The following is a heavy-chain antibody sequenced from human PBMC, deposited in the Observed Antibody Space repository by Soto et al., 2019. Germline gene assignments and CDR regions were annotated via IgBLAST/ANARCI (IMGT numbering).Heavy chain of an antibody. Sequence: SETLSLTCTVSGGSISTYYWSWIRPPDGKGLEWIGRIYASGSTNYNPSLKSRVTMSVATSKNQFSLKLSSVTAADTAVYYCARGGMVIIPTATAFDYWGQGTLGTVSS. CDR1: GGSISTYY. V-gene: IGHV4-4*07. CDR2: IYASGST. CDR3: ARGGMVIIPTATAFDY. D-gene: IGHD2-2*01. J-gene: IGHJ4*02.